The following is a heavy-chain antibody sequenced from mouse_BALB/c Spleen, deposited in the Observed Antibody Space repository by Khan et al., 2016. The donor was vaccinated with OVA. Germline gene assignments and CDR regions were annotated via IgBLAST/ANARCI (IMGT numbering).Heavy chain of an antibody. Sequence: VQLKESGAELVKSGATVTLSCTASGLNINDTYIHCLKQWPQRGLQWIMSIDPPNGNTKYDPTLQGKATITPDTSSNTAYLQLNSLTSEDTAVYYCGRMARKWGQGTTLTVSS. V-gene: IGHV14-3*02. J-gene: IGHJ2*01. CDR2: IDPPNGNT. CDR3: GRMARK. CDR1: GLNINDTY.